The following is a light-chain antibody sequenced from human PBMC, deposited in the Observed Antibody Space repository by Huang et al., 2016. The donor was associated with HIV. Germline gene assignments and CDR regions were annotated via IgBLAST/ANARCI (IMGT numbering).Light chain of an antibody. CDR3: QQRGNWPPFT. CDR2: DAS. V-gene: IGKV3-11*01. Sequence: EIVLTQSPATLSLSPGEQATLSCRASQTISKYLAWYQQKLGQPPRLLIDDASNRATGIPARFRGSGSGADFTLTINSLEPEDSAVYYCQQRGNWPPFTFGPGTKVDIK. CDR1: QTISKY. J-gene: IGKJ3*01.